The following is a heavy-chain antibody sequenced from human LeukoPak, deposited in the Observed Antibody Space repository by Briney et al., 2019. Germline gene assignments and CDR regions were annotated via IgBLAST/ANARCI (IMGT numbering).Heavy chain of an antibody. Sequence: ASVKVSCKASGYTFTSYGISWVRQAPRQGLEWMGWISAYNGNTNYAQKLQGRVTMTTDTSTSTAYMELRSLRSDDTAVYYCAREALQGVIVHFDYWGQGTLVTVSS. CDR3: AREALQGVIVHFDY. CDR2: ISAYNGNT. D-gene: IGHD3-16*02. V-gene: IGHV1-18*01. J-gene: IGHJ4*02. CDR1: GYTFTSYG.